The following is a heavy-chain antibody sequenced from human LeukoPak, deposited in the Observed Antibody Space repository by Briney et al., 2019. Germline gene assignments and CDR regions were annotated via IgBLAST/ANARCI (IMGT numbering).Heavy chain of an antibody. D-gene: IGHD3-10*01. Sequence: ASVKVSCKASGYTFTGYYMHWVRQAPGPGLEWMGRINPNSGGTNYAQKFQGRVTMTKDTTISTAYLELSRLRSDDTAVYYCARARAYYMDVWGKGTTVTVSS. CDR3: ARARAYYMDV. CDR1: GYTFTGYY. CDR2: INPNSGGT. J-gene: IGHJ6*03. V-gene: IGHV1-2*06.